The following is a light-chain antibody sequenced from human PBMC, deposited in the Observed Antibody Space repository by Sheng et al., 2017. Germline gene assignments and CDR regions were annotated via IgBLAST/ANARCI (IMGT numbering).Light chain of an antibody. CDR2: AAS. J-gene: IGKJ1*01. Sequence: DIQMTQSPSSLSASVGDRVTITCRASQSIYNYVMXQYKPGKAPKLLIYAASSLQSGVPSRFSGRGSGTDFTLTISTLQPEDFATYYCQQTYGSLTWTFGPGTKVEIK. CDR3: QQTYGSLTWT. V-gene: IGKV1-39*01. CDR1: QSIYNY.